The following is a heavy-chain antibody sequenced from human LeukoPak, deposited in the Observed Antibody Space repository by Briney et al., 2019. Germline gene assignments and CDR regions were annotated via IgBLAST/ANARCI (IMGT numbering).Heavy chain of an antibody. CDR3: AREGNYYDSSGHDAFDI. D-gene: IGHD3-22*01. J-gene: IGHJ3*02. CDR2: MNPNSGNT. CDR1: GYTFTSYD. V-gene: IGHV1-8*01. Sequence: ASVKVSCKASGYTFTSYDINWVRQATGQGLEWMGWMNPNSGNTGYAQKFQGRVTMTRNTSISTAYMELSSLRSEDTAVYYCAREGNYYDSSGHDAFDIWGQGTMVTVSS.